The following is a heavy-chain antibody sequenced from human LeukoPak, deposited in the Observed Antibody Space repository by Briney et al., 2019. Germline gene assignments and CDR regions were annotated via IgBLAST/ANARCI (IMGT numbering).Heavy chain of an antibody. CDR1: GFTFSSYW. D-gene: IGHD3-22*01. V-gene: IGHV3-7*01. Sequence: GGSLRLSCAASGFTFSSYWMSWVRQAPGKGLEWVASIKQDGSEKYFVDSVKGRFTISRDNAKNSLYLQMNSLRAEDTAVYYCARRLQDDSSGFDYWGQGTLVTVSS. CDR3: ARRLQDDSSGFDY. CDR2: IKQDGSEK. J-gene: IGHJ4*02.